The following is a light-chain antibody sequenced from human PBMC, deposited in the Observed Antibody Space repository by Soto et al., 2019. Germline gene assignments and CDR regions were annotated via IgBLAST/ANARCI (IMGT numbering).Light chain of an antibody. CDR1: QSVSSY. CDR3: QQRSNWPST. J-gene: IGKJ4*01. V-gene: IGKV3-11*01. CDR2: DVS. Sequence: EIVMTQSPATLSLSPGERATLSCRARQSVSSYLAWYQQTPGQAPRLLIYDVSNRAPGIPVRFSASGSGTDFTLTISSLEPEDFAVYYCQQRSNWPSTFGGGTKVEIK.